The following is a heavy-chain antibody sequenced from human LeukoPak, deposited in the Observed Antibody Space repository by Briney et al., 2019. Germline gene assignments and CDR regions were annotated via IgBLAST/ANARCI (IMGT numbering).Heavy chain of an antibody. CDR2: MNPNSGNT. CDR1: GNTFTSYD. Sequence: GASVKVSCKASGNTFTSYDINWVRQATGQGLEWMGWMNPNSGNTGYAQKFQGRVTMTRNTSISTAYMELSSLRSEDTAVYYCARASRADLYYYYYGMDVWGQGTTVTVSS. V-gene: IGHV1-8*01. CDR3: ARASRADLYYYYYGMDV. J-gene: IGHJ6*02.